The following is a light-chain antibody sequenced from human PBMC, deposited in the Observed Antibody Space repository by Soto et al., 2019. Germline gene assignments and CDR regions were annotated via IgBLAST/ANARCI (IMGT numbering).Light chain of an antibody. V-gene: IGKV1-9*01. CDR3: QHLNDYRYT. J-gene: IGKJ2*01. CDR2: AAS. CDR1: QAISSS. Sequence: DIQLTQSPSFRSASVGDRVTITYRASQAISSSLAWYQHNPGKAPKLLIYAASTLQNGVPSSFSGSGSGTEFTLTISSLQPEDFATYYCQHLNDYRYTFGQGTKVEIK.